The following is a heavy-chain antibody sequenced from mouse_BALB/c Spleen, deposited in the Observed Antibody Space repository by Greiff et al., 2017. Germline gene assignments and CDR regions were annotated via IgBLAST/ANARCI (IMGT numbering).Heavy chain of an antibody. J-gene: IGHJ2*01. V-gene: IGHV1S81*02. CDR3: ARSGTEDGFDY. CDR2: INPSNGRT. CDR1: GYTFTSYW. Sequence: VQLQQPGAELVKPGASVKLSCKASGYTFTSYWMHWVKQRPGQGLEWIGEINPSNGRTNYNEKFKSKATLTVDKSSSTAYMQLSSLTSEDSAVYYCARSGTEDGFDYWGQGTTLTVSS. D-gene: IGHD2-3*01.